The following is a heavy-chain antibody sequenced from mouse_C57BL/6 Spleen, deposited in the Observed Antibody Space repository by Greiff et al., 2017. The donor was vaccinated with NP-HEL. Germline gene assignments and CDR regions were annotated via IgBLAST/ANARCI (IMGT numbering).Heavy chain of an antibody. J-gene: IGHJ3*01. D-gene: IGHD1-1*01. CDR3: TKARYGSSYWFAY. CDR1: GFNIKDDY. Sequence: EVMLVESGAELVRPGASVKLSCTASGFNIKDDYMHWVKQRPEQGLEWIGWIDPENGDTEYASKFQGKATITADTSSNTAYLQLSSLTSEDTAVYYCTKARYGSSYWFAYWGQGTLVTVSA. CDR2: IDPENGDT. V-gene: IGHV14-4*01.